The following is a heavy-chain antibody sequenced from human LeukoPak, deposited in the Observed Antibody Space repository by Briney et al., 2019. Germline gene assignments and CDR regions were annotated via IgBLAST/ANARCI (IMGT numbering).Heavy chain of an antibody. D-gene: IGHD6-19*01. V-gene: IGHV4-59*01. CDR1: GGSISSYY. CDR2: IYYSGST. Sequence: SETLSLTCTVSGGSISSYYWSWIRQPPGKGLEWIGYIYYSGSTNYNPSLKSRVTISVDTSKNQFSLKLSSVTAADTAMYYCARGTLYSGWSYYFDYWGQGSQVTVSS. J-gene: IGHJ4*02. CDR3: ARGTLYSGWSYYFDY.